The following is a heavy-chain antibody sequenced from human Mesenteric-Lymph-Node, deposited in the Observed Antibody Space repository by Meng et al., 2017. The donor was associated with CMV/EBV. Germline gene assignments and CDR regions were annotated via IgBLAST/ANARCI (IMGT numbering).Heavy chain of an antibody. CDR3: TGDSVSNPNLDY. CDR2: IYRGDNT. V-gene: IGHV3-66*01. J-gene: IGHJ4*02. CDR1: GFNVRDKY. D-gene: IGHD3-10*01. Sequence: EVYLVDAGGGLVKPGGSLRMSCASSGFNVRDKYMRWVRQAPGKGLEWVCIIYRGDNTYYIDSVKDRFTVSRDNSKNTMYLQMNSLRVEDTAVYYCTGDSVSNPNLDYWGQGTLVTVSS.